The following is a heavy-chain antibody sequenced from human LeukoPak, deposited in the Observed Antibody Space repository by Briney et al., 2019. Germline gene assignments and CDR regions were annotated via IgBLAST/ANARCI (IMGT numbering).Heavy chain of an antibody. Sequence: ASVKVSCKASGYTFINYGINWVRQAPGQGLEWMGWISAYNGNTNYAQKLQGRVTMPTDTSTSTAYMELRSLRSDDTAVYYCARSYCGGTSCYRDPYNWLDPWGQGTLVTVSS. D-gene: IGHD2-2*01. V-gene: IGHV1-18*01. CDR3: ARSYCGGTSCYRDPYNWLDP. J-gene: IGHJ5*02. CDR2: ISAYNGNT. CDR1: GYTFINYG.